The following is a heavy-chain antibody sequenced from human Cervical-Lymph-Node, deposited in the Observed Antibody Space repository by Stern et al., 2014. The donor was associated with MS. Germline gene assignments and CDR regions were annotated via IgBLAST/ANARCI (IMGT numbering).Heavy chain of an antibody. CDR2: SSYHGST. CDR3: ERKTSGGYR. J-gene: IGHJ4*02. Sequence: QLQLQESGPGLMKPSETLSLTCTVSGGSVSSGSYHWRWNRQPPGKRLVWIVHSSYHGSTNYHPSLTSPITTSADISQNKFYLILSSVTAADMAGYYWERKTSGGYRWGQGTLVTVSS. CDR1: GGSVSSGSYH. D-gene: IGHD5-18*01. V-gene: IGHV4-61*01.